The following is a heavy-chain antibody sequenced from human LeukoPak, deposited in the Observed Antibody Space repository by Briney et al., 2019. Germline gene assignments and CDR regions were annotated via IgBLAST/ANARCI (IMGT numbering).Heavy chain of an antibody. CDR2: IYYSGST. CDR3: ARREDIAAAGTNNWFDP. V-gene: IGHV4-59*12. D-gene: IGHD6-13*01. Sequence: SETLSLTCTVSGGSISSYYWSWIRQPPGKGLEWIGYIYYSGSTNYNPSLKSRVTISVDTSKNQFSLKLSSVTAADTAVYYCARREDIAAAGTNNWFDPWGQGTLVTVSS. CDR1: GGSISSYY. J-gene: IGHJ5*02.